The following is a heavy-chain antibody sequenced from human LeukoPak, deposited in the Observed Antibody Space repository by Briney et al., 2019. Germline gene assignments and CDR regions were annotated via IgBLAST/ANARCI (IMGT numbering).Heavy chain of an antibody. CDR3: TTGPY. CDR1: GGSFSGYY. Sequence: ETLSLTCAVYGGSFSGYYWSWVRQAPGKGLEWVGRIKSKTDGGTTDYAAPVKGRFTISRDDSKNTLYLQMNSLKTEDTAVYYCTTGPYWGQGTLVTVSS. J-gene: IGHJ4*02. CDR2: IKSKTDGGTT. D-gene: IGHD3/OR15-3a*01. V-gene: IGHV3-15*01.